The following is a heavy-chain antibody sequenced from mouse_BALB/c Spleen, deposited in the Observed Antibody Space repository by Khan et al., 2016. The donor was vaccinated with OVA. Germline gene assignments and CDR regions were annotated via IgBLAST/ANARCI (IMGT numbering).Heavy chain of an antibody. CDR2: IYPNSGGT. J-gene: IGHJ3*01. CDR3: ARSGYVSFAF. V-gene: IGHV1S29*02. Sequence: VQLQQPGPELVKPGASVKISCKASGYTFTDYNMDWVKQSHGESLEWIGYIYPNSGGTGYNQKLKTKDTLTVDISSSTDYLKLRSLTSETSSVYYGARSGYVSFAFWGQGTLVTVSA. CDR1: GYTFTDYN. D-gene: IGHD1-2*01.